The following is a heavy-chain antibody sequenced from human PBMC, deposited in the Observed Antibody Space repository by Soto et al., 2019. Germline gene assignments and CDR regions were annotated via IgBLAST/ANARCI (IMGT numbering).Heavy chain of an antibody. D-gene: IGHD3-10*01. V-gene: IGHV1-3*01. CDR1: GYAFTSYA. J-gene: IGHJ4*02. CDR2: INAGNGNT. Sequence: QVQLVQSGAEVKKPGASVKVSCKASGYAFTSYAMHWVRQAPGQRLEWMGWINAGNGNTKYSQKFQGRVTITRDTSASTASMQLSSLRSEDTAVYYCARGPGGPDGPGEYWGQGTVVSVSS. CDR3: ARGPGGPDGPGEY.